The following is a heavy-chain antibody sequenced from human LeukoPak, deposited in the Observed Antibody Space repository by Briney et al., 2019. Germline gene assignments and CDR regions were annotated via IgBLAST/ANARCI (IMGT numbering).Heavy chain of an antibody. D-gene: IGHD6-19*01. CDR3: ARGPAVAGIGYFDY. CDR1: GGTCSSYA. Sequence: SVKVSCKASGGTCSSYAISWVRQSPGQGLEWMGGIIPIFGTANYALKFQGRVTITADESTSTAYMELSSLRSEDTAVYYCARGPAVAGIGYFDYWGQGTLVTVSS. V-gene: IGHV1-69*13. CDR2: IIPIFGTA. J-gene: IGHJ4*02.